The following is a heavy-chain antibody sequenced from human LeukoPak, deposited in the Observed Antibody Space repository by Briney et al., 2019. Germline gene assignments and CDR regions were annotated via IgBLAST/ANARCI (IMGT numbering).Heavy chain of an antibody. Sequence: PSETLSLTCTVSGGSISSYYWSWIRQPPGKGLEWIGYIYYSGSTNYNPSLKSRVTISVDTSKNQFSLKLSSVTAADTAVYYCARGTITFGVVFDYWGQGTLVTVSS. CDR1: GGSISSYY. CDR2: IYYSGST. J-gene: IGHJ4*02. V-gene: IGHV4-59*01. D-gene: IGHD3-16*01. CDR3: ARGTITFGVVFDY.